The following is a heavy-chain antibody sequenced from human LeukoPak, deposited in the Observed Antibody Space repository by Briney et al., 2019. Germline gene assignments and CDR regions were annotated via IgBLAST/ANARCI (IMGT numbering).Heavy chain of an antibody. Sequence: ASVKVSCKASGYTFTSYGISWVRQAPGQGLEWMGWINPNSGGTNYAQKFQGRVTMTRDTSISTAYMELSRLRSDDTAVYYCAREEYGDYVDDYYYGMDVWGQGTTVTVSS. D-gene: IGHD4-17*01. CDR3: AREEYGDYVDDYYYGMDV. V-gene: IGHV1-2*02. CDR1: GYTFTSYG. CDR2: INPNSGGT. J-gene: IGHJ6*02.